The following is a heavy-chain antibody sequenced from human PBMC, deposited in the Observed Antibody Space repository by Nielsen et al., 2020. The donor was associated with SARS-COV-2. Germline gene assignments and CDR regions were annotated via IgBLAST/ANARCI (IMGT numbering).Heavy chain of an antibody. CDR2: IKSKTDGGTT. CDR3: TTDGCSSTSCYTGYYYYMDV. Sequence: VRQAPGKGLEWVGRIKSKTDGGTTDYAAPVKGRFTISRDDSKNTLYLQMNSLKTEDTAVYYCTTDGCSSTSCYTGYYYYMDVWGKGTTVTVS. V-gene: IGHV3-15*01. D-gene: IGHD2-2*02. J-gene: IGHJ6*03.